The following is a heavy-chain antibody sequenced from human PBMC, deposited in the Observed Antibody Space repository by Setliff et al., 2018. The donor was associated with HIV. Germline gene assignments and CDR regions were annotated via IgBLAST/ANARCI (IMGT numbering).Heavy chain of an antibody. V-gene: IGHV3-30*02. J-gene: IGHJ6*02. CDR2: IWYDGSNK. CDR1: GFTFRSYG. Sequence: PGGSLRLSCAASGFTFRSYGMHWVRQAPGKGLEWVAFIWYDGSNKYYADSVKGRFTTSRDNPKNTLYLQMNSLRAEDTALYYCATLKTVGSIIFATTGMDVWGQGTTVTVSS. CDR3: ATLKTVGSIIFATTGMDV. D-gene: IGHD3-10*01.